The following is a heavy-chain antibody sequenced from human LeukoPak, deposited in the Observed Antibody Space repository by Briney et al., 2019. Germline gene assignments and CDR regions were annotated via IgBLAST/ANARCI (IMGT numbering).Heavy chain of an antibody. Sequence: SETLSLTCAVYGGSFSGYYWSWIRQPPGKGLEWIGEINHSGSTNYNPSLKSRVTMSVDTSKNRSSLKLSSVTAADTAVYYCARSGTAMVRGYFDYWGQGTLVTVSS. V-gene: IGHV4-34*01. CDR3: ARSGTAMVRGYFDY. J-gene: IGHJ4*02. CDR1: GGSFSGYY. CDR2: INHSGST. D-gene: IGHD5-18*01.